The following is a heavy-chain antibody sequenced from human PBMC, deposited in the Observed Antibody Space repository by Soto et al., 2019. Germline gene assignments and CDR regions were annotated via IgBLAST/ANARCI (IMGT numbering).Heavy chain of an antibody. CDR3: ARERERENYYYYGMDV. CDR2: INPSGGST. V-gene: IGHV1-46*01. Sequence: ASVKVSCKASGYTFTSYHMHWVRQAPGQGLEWMGIINPSGGSTSYAQKFQGRVTMTRDTSTSTVYMELSSLRSEDTAVYYCARERERENYYYYGMDVWGQGTTVTVSS. J-gene: IGHJ6*02. CDR1: GYTFTSYH.